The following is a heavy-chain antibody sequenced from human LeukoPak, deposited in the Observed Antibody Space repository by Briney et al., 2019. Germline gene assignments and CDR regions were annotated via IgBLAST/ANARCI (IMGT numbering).Heavy chain of an antibody. V-gene: IGHV4-34*01. J-gene: IGHJ4*02. D-gene: IGHD6-13*01. CDR3: ARSPGIAAD. Sequence: SETLPLTCAVYGGSFSGYYWSWIRQPPGKGLEWIGEINHSGSTNYNPSLKSRVTISVDTSKNQFSLKLSSVTAADTAVYYCARSPGIAADWGQGTLVTVSS. CDR2: INHSGST. CDR1: GGSFSGYY.